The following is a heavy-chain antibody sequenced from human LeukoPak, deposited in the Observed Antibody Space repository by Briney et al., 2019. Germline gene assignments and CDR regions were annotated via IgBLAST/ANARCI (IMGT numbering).Heavy chain of an antibody. CDR1: GFTFSSYE. CDR2: ISSSGSNI. V-gene: IGHV3-48*03. Sequence: GGSLRLSCAASGFTFSSYEMNWVRQAPGKGLEWVSYISSSGSNIYYADSVKGRFTISRDNSKNTLYLQMNSLRAEDTAVYYCGKDGGVRGPDYYYYMDVWGKGTTVTISS. CDR3: GKDGGVRGPDYYYYMDV. J-gene: IGHJ6*03. D-gene: IGHD3-10*01.